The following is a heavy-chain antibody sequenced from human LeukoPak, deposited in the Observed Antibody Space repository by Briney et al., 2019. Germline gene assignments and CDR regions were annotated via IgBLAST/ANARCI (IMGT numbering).Heavy chain of an antibody. Sequence: GGSLRLSCAASGFTFSSYWMHWVRQAPGKGLEWVAVISYDGSNKYYADSVKGRFTISRDNSKNTLYLQMNSLRAEDTAVYYCAKDRVEVGAPEIDYWGQGTLVTVSS. CDR2: ISYDGSNK. CDR3: AKDRVEVGAPEIDY. CDR1: GFTFSSYW. V-gene: IGHV3-30*18. J-gene: IGHJ4*02. D-gene: IGHD1-26*01.